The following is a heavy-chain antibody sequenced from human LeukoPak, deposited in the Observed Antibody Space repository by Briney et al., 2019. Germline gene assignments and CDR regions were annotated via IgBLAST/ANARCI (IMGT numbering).Heavy chain of an antibody. V-gene: IGHV3-48*04. Sequence: PGGSLRLSCAASGFTFSSYSMNWVRQAPGKGLEWVSYISSSSSTIYYADSVKGRFTISRDNAKNSLYLQMNSLRAEDTAVYYCARGGGSYFEDFWGQGTVVTVSS. D-gene: IGHD1-26*01. J-gene: IGHJ3*01. CDR3: ARGGGSYFEDF. CDR2: ISSSSSTI. CDR1: GFTFSSYS.